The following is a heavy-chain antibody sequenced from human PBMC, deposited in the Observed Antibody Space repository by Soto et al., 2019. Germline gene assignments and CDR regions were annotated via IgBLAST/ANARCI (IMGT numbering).Heavy chain of an antibody. Sequence: GGSLRLSCTASGFTFGDYAMSWVRQAPGKGLEWVGFIRSKAYGGTTEYAASVKGRFTISRDDSKSIAYLQMNSLKTEDTAVYYCTRVHYYGMDVWGQGTTVTVSS. CDR2: IRSKAYGGTT. CDR1: GFTFGDYA. CDR3: TRVHYYGMDV. V-gene: IGHV3-49*04. J-gene: IGHJ6*02.